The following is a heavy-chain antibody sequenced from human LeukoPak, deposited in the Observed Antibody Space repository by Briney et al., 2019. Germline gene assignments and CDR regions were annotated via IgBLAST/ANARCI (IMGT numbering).Heavy chain of an antibody. CDR3: TTDEDWNYARKDV. J-gene: IGHJ6*02. Sequence: GGSLRLSCAASGFTFSHAWMTWVRQAPGKGLEWVGRIKIKIDGGTTVYAAPVKGRFTISRDDSKNTMYLQMNSLKTEDTAVYYCTTDEDWNYARKDVWGQGATVIVSS. CDR2: IKIKIDGGTT. CDR1: GFTFSHAW. V-gene: IGHV3-15*01. D-gene: IGHD1-7*01.